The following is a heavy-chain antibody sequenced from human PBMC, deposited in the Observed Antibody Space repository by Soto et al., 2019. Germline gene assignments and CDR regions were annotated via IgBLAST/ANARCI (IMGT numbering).Heavy chain of an antibody. CDR3: ATPTASNSAYYLFDS. CDR2: ISGSGGST. D-gene: IGHD3-22*01. CDR1: GFTFSSYA. V-gene: IGHV3-23*01. Sequence: EVQLLESGGGLVQPGGSLRLSCAASGFTFSSYAMSWVRQAPGKGLEWVSSISGSGGSTLYADSVKGRFASSRDNSKHTLYLQMSSLRAEDTAIYYCATPTASNSAYYLFDSWGQGTLVTVSS. J-gene: IGHJ4*02.